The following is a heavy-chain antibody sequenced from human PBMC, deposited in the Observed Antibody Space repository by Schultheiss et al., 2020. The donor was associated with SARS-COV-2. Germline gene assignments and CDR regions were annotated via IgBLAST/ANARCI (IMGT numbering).Heavy chain of an antibody. J-gene: IGHJ4*02. V-gene: IGHV3-9*01. D-gene: IGHD2-8*02. CDR3: AALLGHPVSAWYIGS. Sequence: GGSLRLSCATSGFTFDDYAMHWVRQAPGKGLEWVSGISWNSGSIGYADSVKGRFTISRDIAKNSLYLQMNSLRAADTALYFCAALLGHPVSAWYIGSWGQGTQVTVSS. CDR2: ISWNSGSI. CDR1: GFTFDDYA.